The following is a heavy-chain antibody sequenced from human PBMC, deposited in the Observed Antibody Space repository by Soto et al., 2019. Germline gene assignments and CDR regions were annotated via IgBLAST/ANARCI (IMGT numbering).Heavy chain of an antibody. Sequence: EVQLVESGGDLVQPGGSLRLSCAASGFTFSSYWMSWVRQAPGKGLEWVANIKQDGSEKYYVDSVKGRFTISRDNAKNSLYLQMNSLRAEDTAVYYCARENSSGWYIYYFDYWGQGTLVTVSS. V-gene: IGHV3-7*01. CDR2: IKQDGSEK. J-gene: IGHJ4*02. D-gene: IGHD6-19*01. CDR1: GFTFSSYW. CDR3: ARENSSGWYIYYFDY.